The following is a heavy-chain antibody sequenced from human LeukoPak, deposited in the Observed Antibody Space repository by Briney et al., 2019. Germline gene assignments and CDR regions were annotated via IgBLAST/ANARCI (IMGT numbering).Heavy chain of an antibody. D-gene: IGHD3-10*01. CDR2: IRSKGDGGTT. Sequence: SGGSLRLSCAASGFTFSNYAMNWVRQAPGKGLEWIARIRSKGDGGTTDYAAPVKDRFTISRDDSANTLYLQMNSLETEDTGIYYCTADHYNWGQGTLVTVSS. CDR1: GFTFSNYA. V-gene: IGHV3-15*01. J-gene: IGHJ4*02. CDR3: TADHYN.